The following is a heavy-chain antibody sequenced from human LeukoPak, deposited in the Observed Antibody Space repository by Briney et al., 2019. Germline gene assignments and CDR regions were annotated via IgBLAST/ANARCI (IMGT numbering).Heavy chain of an antibody. CDR3: AKIFYWDV. D-gene: IGHD2/OR15-2a*01. Sequence: PGGSLRLSCAASGFTFDDYAMHWVRQAPGKGLEWVSLISGDGGSTYYADSVKGRFTISRDNSKNSLYLQMNSLSTEDTALYYCAKIFYWDVWGKGTTVTVSS. CDR1: GFTFDDYA. V-gene: IGHV3-43*02. CDR2: ISGDGGST. J-gene: IGHJ6*04.